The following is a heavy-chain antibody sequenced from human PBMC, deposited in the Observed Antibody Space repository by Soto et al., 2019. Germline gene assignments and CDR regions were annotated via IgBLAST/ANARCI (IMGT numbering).Heavy chain of an antibody. J-gene: IGHJ3*02. D-gene: IGHD2-8*01. CDR2: IYPGDSDT. V-gene: IGHV5-51*01. CDR1: GYSFTSYW. CDR3: ARLQNCTNGVCQSWAFDI. Sequence: PGESLKISCKGSGYSFTSYWIGWVRQIPGKGLEWMGIIYPGDSDTRYSPSFQGQVTISADKSISTAYLQWSSLKASDTAMYYCARLQNCTNGVCQSWAFDIWGQGTMVTVSS.